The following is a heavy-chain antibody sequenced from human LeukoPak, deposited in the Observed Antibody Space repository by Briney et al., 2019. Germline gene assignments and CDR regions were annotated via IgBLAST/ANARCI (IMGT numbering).Heavy chain of an antibody. CDR1: DFTVNSHD. D-gene: IGHD6-6*01. Sequence: PGGSLRLSCAASDFTVNSHDMTWVRQAPGKGLEWVSVIYNGGTTYYADSVKGRFTISRDNSKSTLFVYLQMNSLRTDDTAVYYCAGGGEAARSLHYWGQGTLVTVSS. CDR3: AGGGEAARSLHY. J-gene: IGHJ4*02. V-gene: IGHV3-66*02. CDR2: IYNGGTT.